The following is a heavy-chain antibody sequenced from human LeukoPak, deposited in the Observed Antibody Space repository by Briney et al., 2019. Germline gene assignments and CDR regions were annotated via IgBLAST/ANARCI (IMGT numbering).Heavy chain of an antibody. CDR3: ARSSSFDY. J-gene: IGHJ4*02. CDR1: GYTFTGYY. CDR2: MNPNSGNT. V-gene: IGHV1-8*03. D-gene: IGHD6-6*01. Sequence: ASVKVSCKASGYTFTGYYMHWVRQAPGQGLEWMGWMNPNSGNTGYAQKFQGRVTITSNTSISTAYMELSSLRSEDTAVYYCARSSSFDYWGQGTLVTVSS.